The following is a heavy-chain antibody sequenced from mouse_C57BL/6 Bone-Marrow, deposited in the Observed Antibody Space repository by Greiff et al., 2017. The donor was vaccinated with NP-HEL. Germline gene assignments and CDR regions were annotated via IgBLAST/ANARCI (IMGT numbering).Heavy chain of an antibody. CDR2: ISNLAYSI. D-gene: IGHD1-1*01. CDR3: ARHPYYGSSYWYFDV. CDR1: GFTFSDYG. Sequence: EVQRVESGGGLVQPGGSLKLSCAASGFTFSDYGMAWVRQAPRKGPEWVAFISNLAYSIYYADTVTGRFTISRENAKNTLYLEMSSLRSEDTAMYYCARHPYYGSSYWYFDVWGTGTTVTVSS. J-gene: IGHJ1*03. V-gene: IGHV5-15*01.